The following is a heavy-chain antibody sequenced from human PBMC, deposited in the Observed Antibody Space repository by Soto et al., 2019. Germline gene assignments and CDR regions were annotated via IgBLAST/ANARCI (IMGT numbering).Heavy chain of an antibody. V-gene: IGHV3-30*03. Sequence: QVQLVESGGGVVQPGRSLRLSCAASGFTFSSYGMHWVRQAPGKGLEWVAVISYDGSNKYYADSVKGRFTISRDNSKNTLYLQMNSLRAEDTAVYYCVPAARGFDIWGQGTMVTVSS. J-gene: IGHJ3*02. CDR3: VPAARGFDI. CDR1: GFTFSSYG. D-gene: IGHD2-2*01. CDR2: ISYDGSNK.